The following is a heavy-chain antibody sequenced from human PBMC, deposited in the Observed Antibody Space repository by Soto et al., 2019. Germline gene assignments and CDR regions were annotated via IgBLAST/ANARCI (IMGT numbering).Heavy chain of an antibody. CDR2: IYYSGST. V-gene: IGHV4-61*01. CDR1: GGSVSSGSYY. J-gene: IGHJ4*02. Sequence: QVQLQESGPGLVKPSETLSLTCTVSGGSVSSGSYYWSWIRQPPGKGLEGIGYIYYSGSTNYNPSLKSRVTISVDTSKNQFSLKLSSVTAADTAVYYCAREWPYCSGGSCYSLYDYWGQGTLVTVSS. D-gene: IGHD2-15*01. CDR3: AREWPYCSGGSCYSLYDY.